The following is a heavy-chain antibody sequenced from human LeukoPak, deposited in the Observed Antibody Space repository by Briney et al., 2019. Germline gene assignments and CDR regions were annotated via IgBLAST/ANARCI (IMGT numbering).Heavy chain of an antibody. CDR2: ISGSGSNT. V-gene: IGHV3-23*01. Sequence: PGGSLRLSCATSGFTFTTYGMIWVRQAPGKGLEWVLGISGSGSNTYYADSVKGRFTSSRDSSKKTVYLQMNSLRADDTAVYYCARFAAGGSYYYYMDVWGKGTTVTVSS. J-gene: IGHJ6*03. CDR3: ARFAAGGSYYYYMDV. CDR1: GFTFTTYG. D-gene: IGHD3-10*01.